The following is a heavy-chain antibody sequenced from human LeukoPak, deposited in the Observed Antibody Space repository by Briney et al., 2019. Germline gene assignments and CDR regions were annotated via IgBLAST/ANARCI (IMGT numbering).Heavy chain of an antibody. D-gene: IGHD2-15*01. J-gene: IGHJ4*02. CDR2: ISSSSSYI. Sequence: PGGSLRLSCAASGFTFSSYCMTWVRQAPGKGLEWVSSISSSSSYIYYADSVKGRFTISRDNAKNSLYLQMNSLRAEDTAVYYCAKARGYCSGGSCYSFSSPFDYWGQGTLVTVSS. V-gene: IGHV3-21*04. CDR1: GFTFSSYC. CDR3: AKARGYCSGGSCYSFSSPFDY.